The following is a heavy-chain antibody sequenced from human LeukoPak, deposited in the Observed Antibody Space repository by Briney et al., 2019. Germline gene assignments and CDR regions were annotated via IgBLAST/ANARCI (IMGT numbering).Heavy chain of an antibody. D-gene: IGHD2-21*01. J-gene: IGHJ5*02. CDR2: IYYSGST. CDR3: ARVLLRWPHEWFDP. Sequence: SETLSLTCTVSGGSISSGDYYWSWIRQPPGKGLEWIGYIYYSGSTYYNPSLKSRVTISVDTSKSQFSLKVRSVTAADTAVYYCARVLLRWPHEWFDPWGQGTLVAVSS. CDR1: GGSISSGDYY. V-gene: IGHV4-30-4*08.